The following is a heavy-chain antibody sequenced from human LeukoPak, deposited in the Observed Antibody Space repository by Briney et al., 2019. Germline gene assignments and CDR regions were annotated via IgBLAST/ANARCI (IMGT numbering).Heavy chain of an antibody. V-gene: IGHV4-30-4*01. CDR1: GVSISSGDYY. CDR2: IYYSGST. J-gene: IGHJ6*02. D-gene: IGHD2-2*03. Sequence: PSQTLSLTCTVSGVSISSGDYYWSWLRQPPGKGLEWIGYIYYSGSTYYNPSLKSRVTISVDTSKNQFSLKLSSVTAADTAVYYCARDVDIDDGMDVWGQGTTVTVSS. CDR3: ARDVDIDDGMDV.